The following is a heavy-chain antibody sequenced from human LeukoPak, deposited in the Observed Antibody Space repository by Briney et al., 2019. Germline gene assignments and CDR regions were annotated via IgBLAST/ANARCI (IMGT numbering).Heavy chain of an antibody. CDR3: ARGHTYYYDSSGLYYFDY. V-gene: IGHV4-34*01. CDR1: GFTFSSYS. D-gene: IGHD3-22*01. J-gene: IGHJ4*02. Sequence: KSGGSLRLSCAASGFTFSSYSMNWIRQPPGKGLEWIGEINHSGSTNYNPSLKSRVTISVDTSKNQFSLKLSSVTAADTAVYYCARGHTYYYDSSGLYYFDYWGQGTLVTVSS. CDR2: INHSGST.